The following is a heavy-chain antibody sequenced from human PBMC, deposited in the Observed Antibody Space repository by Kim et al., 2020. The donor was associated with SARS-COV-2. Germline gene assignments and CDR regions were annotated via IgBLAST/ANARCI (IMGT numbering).Heavy chain of an antibody. CDR1: GFTFSSYS. V-gene: IGHV3-21*01. CDR2: ISSSSSYI. Sequence: GGSLRLSCAASGFTFSSYSMNWVRQAPGKGLEWVSSISSSSSYIYYADSVKGRFTISRDNAKNSLYLQMNSLRAEDTAVYYCARDVGREDYGDTSFYYYYGMDVWGQGTTVTVSS. J-gene: IGHJ6*02. D-gene: IGHD4-17*01. CDR3: ARDVGREDYGDTSFYYYYGMDV.